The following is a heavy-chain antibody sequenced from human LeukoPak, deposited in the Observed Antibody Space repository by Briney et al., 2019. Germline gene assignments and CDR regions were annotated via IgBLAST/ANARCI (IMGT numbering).Heavy chain of an antibody. V-gene: IGHV3-21*01. D-gene: IGHD4-11*01. CDR3: ARDPVTTVTLNPHYYYGMDV. Sequence: GGSLRLSCAASGFTFSSYSMNWVRQAPGMGLEWVSSISSSSSYIYYADSVKGRFTISRDNAKNSLYLQMNSLRAEDTAVYYCARDPVTTVTLNPHYYYGMDVWGQGTTVTVSS. CDR2: ISSSSSYI. J-gene: IGHJ6*02. CDR1: GFTFSSYS.